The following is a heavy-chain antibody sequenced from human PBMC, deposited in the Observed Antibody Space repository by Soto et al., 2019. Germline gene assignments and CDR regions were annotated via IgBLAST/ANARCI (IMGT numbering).Heavy chain of an antibody. CDR2: IDYSGTA. CDR1: SGSISVTNVF. V-gene: IGHV4-39*01. CDR3: ARIKGRHLDY. Sequence: SETLSLTCTVSSGSISVTNVFLGWVRQPPGKGLEWIGNIDYSGTAYFSPSLATRVTFHVDTSKNQFSLTLYSVTAEDTAVYYCARIKGRHLDYWGQGILVTISS. J-gene: IGHJ4*02.